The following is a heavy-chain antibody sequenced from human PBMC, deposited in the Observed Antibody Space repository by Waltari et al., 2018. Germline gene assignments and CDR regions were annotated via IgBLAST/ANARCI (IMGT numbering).Heavy chain of an antibody. D-gene: IGHD1-26*01. V-gene: IGHV1-2*02. CDR2: INPKNGDT. CDR1: GYTFTDYH. CDR3: ARDPGPIVGAPDF. Sequence: QVQLVQSGTEVKKPGASVRVSCQASGYTFTDYHLHWVRQTPGQGFEWMGWINPKNGDTIYAQNFLGRVTMTRDTAINTAYMDLSGLRSDDAAVFYCARDPGPIVGAPDFWGQGTLVTVSS. J-gene: IGHJ4*02.